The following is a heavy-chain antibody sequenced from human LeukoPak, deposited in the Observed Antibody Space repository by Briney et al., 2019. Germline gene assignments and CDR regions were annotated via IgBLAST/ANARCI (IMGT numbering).Heavy chain of an antibody. CDR1: GFTFSSYG. CDR2: IWYDGSNK. CDR3: ARGTSSVYSSGNY. J-gene: IGHJ4*02. D-gene: IGHD6-19*01. V-gene: IGHV3-33*01. Sequence: GGSLRLSCAASGFTFSSYGMHWVRQAPGKGLEWVAVIWYDGSNKYYADSVKGRFTISRDNSKNTLYVQMNSLRAEDTAVYYCARGTSSVYSSGNYWGQGTLVTVSS.